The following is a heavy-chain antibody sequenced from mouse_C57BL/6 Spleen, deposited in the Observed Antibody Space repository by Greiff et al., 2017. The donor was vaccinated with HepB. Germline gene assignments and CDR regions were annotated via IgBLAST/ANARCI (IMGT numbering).Heavy chain of an antibody. CDR1: GYTFTSYW. CDR2: IHPNSGST. D-gene: IGHD2-1*01. J-gene: IGHJ2*01. Sequence: QVHVKQPGAELVKPGASVKLSCKASGYTFTSYWMHWVKQRPGQGLEWIGMIHPNSGSTNYNEKFKSKATLTVDKSSSTAYMQLSSLTSEDSAVYYCARWRGYYGNYVDYWGQGTTLTVSS. CDR3: ARWRGYYGNYVDY. V-gene: IGHV1-64*01.